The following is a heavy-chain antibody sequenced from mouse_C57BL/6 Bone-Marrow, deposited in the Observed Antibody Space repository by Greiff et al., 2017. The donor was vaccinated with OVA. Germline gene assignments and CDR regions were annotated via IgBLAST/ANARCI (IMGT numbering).Heavy chain of an antibody. D-gene: IGHD2-2*01. J-gene: IGHJ4*01. CDR1: GYTFTEYT. CDR2: FYPGSGSI. V-gene: IGHV1-62-2*01. Sequence: QVQLQQSGAELVKPGASVQLSCKASGYTFTEYTIHWVKQRSGQGLEWIGWFYPGSGSIKYNEKFKDKATLTADKSSSTVYMELSRLTSEDSAVYFCARHEEDPNYVYDEDAMDYWGQGTSVTVSS. CDR3: ARHEEDPNYVYDEDAMDY.